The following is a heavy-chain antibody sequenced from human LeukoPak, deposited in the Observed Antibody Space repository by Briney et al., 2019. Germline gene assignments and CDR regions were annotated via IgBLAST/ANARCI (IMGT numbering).Heavy chain of an antibody. D-gene: IGHD2-2*01. J-gene: IGHJ4*02. Sequence: TGESLKISCKGSGYSFSSYWIAWVRQMPGKGLEWMGIIYPRDSRTTYSPSFQGQVTISADKSISTAYLQWSSLKASDTAMYYRARHLSSITSCPNYWGPGTLVTVSS. CDR2: IYPRDSRT. CDR3: ARHLSSITSCPNY. V-gene: IGHV5-51*01. CDR1: GYSFSSYW.